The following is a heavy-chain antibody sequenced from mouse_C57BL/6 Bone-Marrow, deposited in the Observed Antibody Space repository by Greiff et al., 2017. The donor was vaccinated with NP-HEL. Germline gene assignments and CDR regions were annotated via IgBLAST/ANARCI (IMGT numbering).Heavy chain of an antibody. D-gene: IGHD1-1*01. J-gene: IGHJ1*03. Sequence: EVKLMESGGGLVKPGGSLKLSCAASGFTFSSYAMSWVRQTPEKRLEWVATISDGGSYTYYPDNVKGRFTISRDNAKNNLYLQMSHLKSEDTAMYYCARDRIYYYGSSYPWYFDVWGTGTTVTVSS. CDR3: ARDRIYYYGSSYPWYFDV. CDR1: GFTFSSYA. CDR2: ISDGGSYT. V-gene: IGHV5-4*01.